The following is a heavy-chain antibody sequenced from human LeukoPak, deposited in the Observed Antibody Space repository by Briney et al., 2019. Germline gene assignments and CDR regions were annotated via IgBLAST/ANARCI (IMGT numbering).Heavy chain of an antibody. Sequence: GGFLRLSCAASGFTFSSYAMAWVRQDPGKGLEWVSSIFDGGDTKDYADSVKGRFTTSRDNSKNELYLQMNSLTAEDTAVYFCAKDSTMWPHYFDHWGQGILVIVSS. CDR2: IFDGGDTK. J-gene: IGHJ4*02. CDR1: GFTFSSYA. CDR3: AKDSTMWPHYFDH. V-gene: IGHV3-23*01. D-gene: IGHD2-21*01.